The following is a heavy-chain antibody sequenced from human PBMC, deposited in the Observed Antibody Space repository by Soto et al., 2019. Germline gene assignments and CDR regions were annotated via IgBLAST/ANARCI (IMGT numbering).Heavy chain of an antibody. D-gene: IGHD3-3*01. CDR2: IYYSGST. V-gene: IGHV4-59*01. J-gene: IGHJ4*02. Sequence: SETLSLTCTVSGGSISSYYWSWIRQPPGKGLEWIGYIYYSGSTNYNPSLKSRVTISVDTSKNQFSLKLSSVTAADTAVYYCARDRGDFWSGYLAFDYWGQGTLVTVSS. CDR3: ARDRGDFWSGYLAFDY. CDR1: GGSISSYY.